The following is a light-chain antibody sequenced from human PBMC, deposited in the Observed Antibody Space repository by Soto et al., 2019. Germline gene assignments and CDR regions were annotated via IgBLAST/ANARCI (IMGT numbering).Light chain of an antibody. CDR3: QQCYSAPQT. V-gene: IGKV1-39*01. CDR1: QSISNY. Sequence: DIQMTQSPSSLSASVGDRVTITCRTSQSISNYLNWYQQKPGKAPNLLIYAASYLQSGVPSRFSASGSGSDLTHTSSSLQPEDLATYYCQQCYSAPQTFGPGTEVDIK. CDR2: AAS. J-gene: IGKJ1*01.